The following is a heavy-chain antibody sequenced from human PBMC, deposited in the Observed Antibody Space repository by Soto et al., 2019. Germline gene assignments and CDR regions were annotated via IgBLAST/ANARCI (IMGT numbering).Heavy chain of an antibody. Sequence: QVQLVQSGAVVKKPGSSVKVSCKSAGCNFSSYAISWVRQAPGHGHEWMGGIIPIFGTANYAQKFQGRVTITADKSPSAAYIELSSLRSEDTAVYYCSRDHHSSSGYNWFGPWGQGTLVTVSS. V-gene: IGHV1-69*06. CDR1: GCNFSSYA. CDR3: SRDHHSSSGYNWFGP. D-gene: IGHD6-13*01. CDR2: IIPIFGTA. J-gene: IGHJ5*02.